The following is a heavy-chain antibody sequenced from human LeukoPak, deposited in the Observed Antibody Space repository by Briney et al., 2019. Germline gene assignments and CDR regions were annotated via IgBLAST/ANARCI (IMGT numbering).Heavy chain of an antibody. J-gene: IGHJ4*02. V-gene: IGHV4-38-2*01. Sequence: SETLSLTCAVSGYSISSGYYWGWIRQPPGKGLEWIGSIYHSGSTYYNPSLKSRVTISVDTSKNQFSLKLSSVTAADTAVYYCARWKQWLVPAGDYWGRGTLVTVSS. CDR2: IYHSGST. CDR1: GYSISSGYY. D-gene: IGHD6-19*01. CDR3: ARWKQWLVPAGDY.